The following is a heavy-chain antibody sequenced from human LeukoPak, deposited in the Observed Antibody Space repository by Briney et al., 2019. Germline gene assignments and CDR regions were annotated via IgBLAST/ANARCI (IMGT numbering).Heavy chain of an antibody. V-gene: IGHV4-59*01. CDR1: GGSISSYF. D-gene: IGHD4-17*01. CDR3: AKVRGNDYGDYCLDP. CDR2: IYYTGST. Sequence: SETLSLTCTVSGGSISSYFWSWIRQPPGKGLEWIAYIYYTGSTTYNPSLMSRVTMSIDTSKNQLSLNLSSVTAAGTAVYYCAKVRGNDYGDYCLDPWGQGTLVTVSS. J-gene: IGHJ5*02.